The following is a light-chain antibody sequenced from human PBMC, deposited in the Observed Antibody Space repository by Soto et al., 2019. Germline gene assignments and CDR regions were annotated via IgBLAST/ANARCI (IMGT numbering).Light chain of an antibody. CDR2: GTS. J-gene: IGKJ4*01. V-gene: IGKV3-15*01. Sequence: ERVMTQSPATLSVSPGERATLSCRASQSVNSNLAWYQQRPGQPPRLLIYGTSTRATGVPARFSGSGSGTEFTLTIYSLQSEDFAVYYCQQYNDWPLTFGGGTKVEI. CDR1: QSVNSN. CDR3: QQYNDWPLT.